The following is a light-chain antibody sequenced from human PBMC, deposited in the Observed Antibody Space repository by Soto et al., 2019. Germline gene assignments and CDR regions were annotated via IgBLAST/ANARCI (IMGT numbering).Light chain of an antibody. V-gene: IGKV1-5*01. Sequence: DIQMAQSPSTLPASVGDTVTITCRASQSVSSWLAWYQQKPGKAPKLLIYQASHLESGVPSRFSGSGSGTDFTLTISSLQPEDSAAYICQHYNSLPWTFGQGTKVDIK. CDR2: QAS. CDR3: QHYNSLPWT. CDR1: QSVSSW. J-gene: IGKJ1*01.